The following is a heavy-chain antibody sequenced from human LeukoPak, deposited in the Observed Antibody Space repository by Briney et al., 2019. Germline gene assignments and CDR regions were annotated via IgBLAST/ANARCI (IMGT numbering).Heavy chain of an antibody. D-gene: IGHD6-13*01. Sequence: ASVKVSCKASGYTFTGYYMHWVRQAPGQGLEWMGWINPNSGGTNYAQKFQGRVTMTRDTSISTAYMELSRLRSDDTAVYYRASFLGIAAANDAFDIWGQGTMVTVSS. V-gene: IGHV1-2*02. CDR1: GYTFTGYY. J-gene: IGHJ3*02. CDR3: ASFLGIAAANDAFDI. CDR2: INPNSGGT.